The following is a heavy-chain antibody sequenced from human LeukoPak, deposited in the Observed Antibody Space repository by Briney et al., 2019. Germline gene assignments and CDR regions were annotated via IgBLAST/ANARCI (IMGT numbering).Heavy chain of an antibody. V-gene: IGHV3-30*02. J-gene: IGHJ4*02. CDR2: IRYDGTIK. CDR1: GFAFSSYG. Sequence: GGSLRLSCATSGFAFSSYGMHWVRQAPGRGLEWVGFIRYDGTIKYYADSMKGRFTISRDNSKNTLYLQMNTLRADDTAVYYCAKNAATYYYDSSGHYDHFDYWGQGTLVTVSS. CDR3: AKNAATYYYDSSGHYDHFDY. D-gene: IGHD3-22*01.